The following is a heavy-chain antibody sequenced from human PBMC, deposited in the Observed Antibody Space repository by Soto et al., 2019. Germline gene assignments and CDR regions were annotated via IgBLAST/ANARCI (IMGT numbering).Heavy chain of an antibody. CDR2: IYYSGST. D-gene: IGHD3-10*01. CDR1: GGSISSGGYY. CDR3: ARVGWFGELSGGRFDYFDY. V-gene: IGHV4-31*03. Sequence: QVQLQESGPGLVKPSQTLSLTCTVSGGSISSGGYYWSWIRQHPGKGLEWIGYIYYSGSTYYNPSLKRRVTISVDTAKNQFSLQLSSVTAADTAVYYCARVGWFGELSGGRFDYFDYWGQGTMVTGSS. J-gene: IGHJ4*02.